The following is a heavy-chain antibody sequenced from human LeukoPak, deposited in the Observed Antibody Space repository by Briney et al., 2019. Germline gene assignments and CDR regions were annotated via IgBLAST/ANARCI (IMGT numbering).Heavy chain of an antibody. Sequence: GGSLRLSCAASGFTFSSYSMNWVRQAPGKGLEWVSYISSSSSTIYYADSVKGRFTTSRDNAKNSLYLQMNSLRAEDTAVYYCARPYPSYSSGWYYYYYMDVWGKGTTVTVSS. CDR2: ISSSSSTI. CDR1: GFTFSSYS. CDR3: ARPYPSYSSGWYYYYYMDV. J-gene: IGHJ6*03. V-gene: IGHV3-48*01. D-gene: IGHD6-19*01.